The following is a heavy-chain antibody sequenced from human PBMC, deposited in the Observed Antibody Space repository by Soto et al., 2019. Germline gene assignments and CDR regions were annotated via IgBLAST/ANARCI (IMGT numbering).Heavy chain of an antibody. Sequence: QVQLVQSGAEVKKPGASVKVSCKASGYTFTRYGISWVRQAPGQVLAWMGRISAYSGNTNYAQKLRGRVTMTTDTSTSTAYMELGSLRSGDTAVYSCAASRSGAFDPWGQGTLVTVSS. D-gene: IGHD1-26*01. CDR1: GYTFTRYG. CDR2: ISAYSGNT. V-gene: IGHV1-18*01. J-gene: IGHJ5*02. CDR3: AASRSGAFDP.